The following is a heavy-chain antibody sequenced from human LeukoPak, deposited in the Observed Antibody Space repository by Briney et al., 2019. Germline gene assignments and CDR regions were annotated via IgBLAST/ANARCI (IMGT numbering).Heavy chain of an antibody. D-gene: IGHD6-6*01. CDR1: GGTFSSYA. CDR2: IIPIFRTA. Sequence: SVKVSCKAYGGTFSSYAISWMRQAPGQGLEWMGGIIPIFRTANYAQKFQGSVTITAAESTSTAYMELSSLRAEDTAVYYCARDLAARLYYYYYYYMDVWGKGTTVTVSS. CDR3: ARDLAARLYYYYYYYMDV. V-gene: IGHV1-69*13. J-gene: IGHJ6*03.